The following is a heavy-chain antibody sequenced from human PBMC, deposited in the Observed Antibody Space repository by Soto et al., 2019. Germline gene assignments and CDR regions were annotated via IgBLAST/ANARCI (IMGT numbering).Heavy chain of an antibody. CDR2: ITWNSGSI. D-gene: IGHD1-1*01. V-gene: IGHV3-9*01. CDR3: AKDISTGTTIGGMVV. Sequence: PGGSLRLSCAASGFTFHDYAMHWARQGQGKGLEWVSGITWNSGSIDYADSVKGRFTISRDNAKNSLYLQMNSLRPEDTALYYCAKDISTGTTIGGMVVWRQGTPVTVS. CDR1: GFTFHDYA. J-gene: IGHJ6*02.